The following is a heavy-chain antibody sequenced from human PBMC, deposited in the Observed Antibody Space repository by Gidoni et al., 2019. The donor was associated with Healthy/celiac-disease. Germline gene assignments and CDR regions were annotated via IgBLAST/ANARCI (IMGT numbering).Heavy chain of an antibody. D-gene: IGHD5-18*01. CDR3: AKEGARGYSYGLIDY. Sequence: QVQLVESGGGVVQPGRSLRLSCAASGFPFSSYGIHWVRQAPGKGLEWVAVISYDGSNKYYADSVKGRFTISRDNSKNTLYLQMNSLRAEDTAVYYCAKEGARGYSYGLIDYWGQGTLVTVSS. CDR2: ISYDGSNK. J-gene: IGHJ4*02. CDR1: GFPFSSYG. V-gene: IGHV3-30*18.